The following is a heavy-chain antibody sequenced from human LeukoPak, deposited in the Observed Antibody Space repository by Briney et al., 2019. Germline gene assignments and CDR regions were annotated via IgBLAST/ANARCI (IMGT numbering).Heavy chain of an antibody. D-gene: IGHD3-10*01. J-gene: IGHJ4*02. V-gene: IGHV4-59*01. CDR1: GGSISSYY. CDR3: ARGVYGYYFDY. Sequence: SETLSLTCTVSGGSISSYYWSWIRQPPGKGLEWIGYIYYSGSTNYNPSLKSRVTISLDASKNQFSLKLSSVTAADTAVYYCARGVYGYYFDYWGQGTLVTVSS. CDR2: IYYSGST.